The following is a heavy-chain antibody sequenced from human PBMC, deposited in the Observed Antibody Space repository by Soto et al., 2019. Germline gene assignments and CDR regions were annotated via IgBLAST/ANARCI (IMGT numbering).Heavy chain of an antibody. V-gene: IGHV4-59*08. J-gene: IGHJ5*02. Sequence: SETLSLTCTVSGGSISSYYWSWIRQPPGKGLEWIGYIYYSGSTNYNPSLKSRVTISGDTSKNQFSLKLSSVTAADTAVYYCARLGVVVGGGVNWFDPWGQGTLVTVSS. CDR2: IYYSGST. D-gene: IGHD2-15*01. CDR3: ARLGVVVGGGVNWFDP. CDR1: GGSISSYY.